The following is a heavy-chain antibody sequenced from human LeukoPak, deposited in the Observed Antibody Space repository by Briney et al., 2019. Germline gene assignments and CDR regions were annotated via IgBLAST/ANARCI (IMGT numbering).Heavy chain of an antibody. CDR2: IYYSGST. D-gene: IGHD2/OR15-2a*01. J-gene: IGHJ3*02. Sequence: PSETLSLTCTLSGGSINSYYWSWIRQPPGKGLEWIGYIYYSGSTNYNPSLKSRVTMSVDTSENQFSLKLTSVTAADTAVYYCVRLNIKHGFDIWGQGTMVTLSS. CDR1: GGSINSYY. V-gene: IGHV4-59*08. CDR3: VRLNIKHGFDI.